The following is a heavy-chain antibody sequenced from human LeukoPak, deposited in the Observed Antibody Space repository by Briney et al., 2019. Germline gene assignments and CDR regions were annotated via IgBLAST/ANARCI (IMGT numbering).Heavy chain of an antibody. D-gene: IGHD6-19*01. CDR3: ARVRIAVAGNWFDP. J-gene: IGHJ5*02. Sequence: SETLSLTCTVSGYSISSGYYWGWIRQPPGKGLEWIGYIYYSGSTNYNPSLKSRVTISVDTSKNQFSLKLSSVTAADTAVYYCARVRIAVAGNWFDPWGQGTLVTVSS. CDR2: IYYSGST. CDR1: GYSISSGYY. V-gene: IGHV4-61*01.